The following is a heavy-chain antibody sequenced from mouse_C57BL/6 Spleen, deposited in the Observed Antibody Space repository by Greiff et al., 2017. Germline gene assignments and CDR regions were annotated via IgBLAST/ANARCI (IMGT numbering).Heavy chain of an antibody. CDR2: IYPGSGST. D-gene: IGHD4-1*01. J-gene: IGHJ2*01. Sequence: QVQLQQPGAELVKPGASVKMSCKASGYTFTSYWITWVKQRPGQGLEWIGDIYPGSGSTNYNEKFKSKATLTVDTSSSTAYMQLSSLTSEDSAVYYCARGGPNWVYFDYWGQGTTLTVSS. CDR1: GYTFTSYW. CDR3: ARGGPNWVYFDY. V-gene: IGHV1-55*01.